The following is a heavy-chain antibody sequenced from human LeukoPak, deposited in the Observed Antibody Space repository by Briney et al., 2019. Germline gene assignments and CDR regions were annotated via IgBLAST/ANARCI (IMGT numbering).Heavy chain of an antibody. CDR2: ISSNGGST. J-gene: IGHJ4*02. CDR3: VKDPTYYYGSGSSYFDY. Sequence: GGSLRLSCSASGSTFSSYAMHWVRQAPGKGLEYVSAISSNGGSTYYADSVKGRFTISRDNSKNTLYLQMSSLRAEDTAVYYCVKDPTYYYGSGSSYFDYWGQGTLVTVSS. V-gene: IGHV3-64D*06. CDR1: GSTFSSYA. D-gene: IGHD3-10*01.